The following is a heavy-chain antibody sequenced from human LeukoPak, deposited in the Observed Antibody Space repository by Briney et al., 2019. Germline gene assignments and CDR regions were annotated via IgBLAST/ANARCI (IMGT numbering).Heavy chain of an antibody. CDR2: ISYDGSNK. D-gene: IGHD6-19*01. V-gene: IGHV3-30*04. Sequence: GRSLRLSCAASGFTFSSYAMHWVRQAPGKGLEWVAVISYDGSNKYYADSVKGRFTISRDNSKNTLYLQMNSLRAEDTAVYYCARDSSGWYSSTLDYWGQGTLVTVSS. J-gene: IGHJ4*02. CDR1: GFTFSSYA. CDR3: ARDSSGWYSSTLDY.